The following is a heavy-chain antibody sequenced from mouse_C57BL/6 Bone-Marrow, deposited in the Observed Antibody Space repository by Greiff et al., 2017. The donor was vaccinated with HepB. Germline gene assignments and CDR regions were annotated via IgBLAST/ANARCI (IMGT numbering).Heavy chain of an antibody. CDR3: ARSYKAYYYAMDY. V-gene: IGHV1-4*01. D-gene: IGHD1-3*01. J-gene: IGHJ4*01. CDR2: INPSSGYT. Sequence: VQLQQSGAELARPGASVKMSCKASGYTFTSYTMHWVKQRPGQGLEWIGYINPSSGYTKYNQKFKDKATLTADKSSSTAYMQLSSRTSEDSAVYYCARSYKAYYYAMDYWGQGTSVTVSS. CDR1: GYTFTSYT.